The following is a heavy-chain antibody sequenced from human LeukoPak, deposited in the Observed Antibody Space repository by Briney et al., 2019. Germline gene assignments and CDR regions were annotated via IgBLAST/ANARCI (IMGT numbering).Heavy chain of an antibody. CDR3: ARAYHPDIVVVPAAVYYYGMDV. J-gene: IGHJ6*02. Sequence: ASVKVSCKASGYTFTSYYMHWVRQAPGQGLEWMGIINPSGGSTSYAQKFQGRVTMTRDTSISTAYMELSRLRSDDTAVYYCARAYHPDIVVVPAAVYYYGMDVWGQGTTVTVSS. CDR2: INPSGGST. V-gene: IGHV1-46*01. D-gene: IGHD2-2*01. CDR1: GYTFTSYY.